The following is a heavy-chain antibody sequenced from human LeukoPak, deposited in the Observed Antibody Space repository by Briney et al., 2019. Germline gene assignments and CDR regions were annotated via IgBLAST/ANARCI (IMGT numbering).Heavy chain of an antibody. J-gene: IGHJ3*02. V-gene: IGHV3-23*01. CDR3: APRFDWLSNDAFDI. CDR2: ISGSGGST. Sequence: GGSLRLSCAASGVSFSSYAMSWVRQAPGKGLEWVSAISGSGGSTYYADSVKGRFTISRDNSKNTLYLQMNGLRAEDTAVYYCAPRFDWLSNDAFDIWGQGTMVTVSS. D-gene: IGHD3-9*01. CDR1: GVSFSSYA.